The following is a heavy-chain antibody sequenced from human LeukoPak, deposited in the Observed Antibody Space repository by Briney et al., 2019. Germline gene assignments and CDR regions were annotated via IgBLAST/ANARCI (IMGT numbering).Heavy chain of an antibody. J-gene: IGHJ1*01. Sequence: GGSLRLSCAASGFTFSSYEMNWVRQAPGKGLEWVSYIGSSGSTIYYADSVKGRFAISRDNAKNSLYLQMNSLRAEDTAVYYCARVEQQPGVQHWGQGTLVTVSS. CDR1: GFTFSSYE. V-gene: IGHV3-48*03. D-gene: IGHD6-13*01. CDR2: IGSSGSTI. CDR3: ARVEQQPGVQH.